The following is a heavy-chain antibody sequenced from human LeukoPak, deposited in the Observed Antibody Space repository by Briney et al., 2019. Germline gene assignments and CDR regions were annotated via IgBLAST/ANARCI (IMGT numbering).Heavy chain of an antibody. CDR3: GRSAGFVHFDH. D-gene: IGHD3-16*01. CDR2: FNYYGKT. V-gene: IGHV4-39*07. Sequence: SETLSLTCTVSGNSISSSSYYWVWIRKPPGKGLEWNGSFNYYGKTYFTPSVKSRVTISVDQSKNQFSLMVRSVTAADTAVYYCGRSAGFVHFDHWGQGTLVTVTS. CDR1: GNSISSSSYY. J-gene: IGHJ4*02.